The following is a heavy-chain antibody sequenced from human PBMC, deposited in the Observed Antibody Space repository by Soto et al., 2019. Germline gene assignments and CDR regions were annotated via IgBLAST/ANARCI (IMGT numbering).Heavy chain of an antibody. Sequence: PGESLKISCKGTGNIFNSYWIGWVRQMPGKRLEWMGIIYPGDSETRYSPSFQGQVTISADKSISNAYLQWSSLKASDTAMYYCARQGVRTIFGAVQQYSWFDPWGQGTLVTAPQ. CDR1: GNIFNSYW. CDR3: ARQGVRTIFGAVQQYSWFDP. D-gene: IGHD3-3*01. J-gene: IGHJ5*02. V-gene: IGHV5-51*01. CDR2: IYPGDSET.